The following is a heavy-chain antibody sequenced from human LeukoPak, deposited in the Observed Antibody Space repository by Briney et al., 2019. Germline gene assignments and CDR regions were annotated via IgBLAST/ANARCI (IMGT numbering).Heavy chain of an antibody. CDR2: INSDGLST. V-gene: IGHV3-74*01. J-gene: IGHJ4*02. Sequence: PGGSLRLSCAASGFTFRSNWMHWVRQTPGRGLLWVSRINSDGLSTSYADSVKGRFTISRDNAKNTLYLQMNSLRAEDTAVYYCARDLPGLSAAGTFDCWGQGTLVTVSS. CDR1: GFTFRSNW. CDR3: ARDLPGLSAAGTFDC. D-gene: IGHD6-13*01.